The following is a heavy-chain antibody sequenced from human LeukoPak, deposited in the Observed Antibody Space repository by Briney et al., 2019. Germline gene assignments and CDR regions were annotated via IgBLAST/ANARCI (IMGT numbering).Heavy chain of an antibody. Sequence: PGGSLGLSCAASGFTFSSHAMSWVRQAPGKGLEWVSVISGSGGSTYNADSVKGRFTISRDNSKNTLYPQMKSLRVDDTAVYYCAKAPGYCSGGTCYDYWGQGSLVAVSS. V-gene: IGHV3-23*01. J-gene: IGHJ4*02. CDR2: ISGSGGST. D-gene: IGHD2-15*01. CDR3: AKAPGYCSGGTCYDY. CDR1: GFTFSSHA.